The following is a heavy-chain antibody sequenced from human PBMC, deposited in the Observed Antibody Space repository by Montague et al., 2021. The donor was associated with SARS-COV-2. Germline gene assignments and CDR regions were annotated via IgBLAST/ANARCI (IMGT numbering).Heavy chain of an antibody. CDR3: AVDEVASSKRTFDY. CDR1: GFTFSYYT. CDR2: IGGSGGYI. Sequence: SLRLSCAASGFTFSYYTMSWVRQASGKGLEWVSSIGGSGGYIYYADSVKGRFTISRDNAKNPLYLQMNSLRAEDTGVYYCAVDEVASSKRTFDYWGRGTLVTVSS. D-gene: IGHD2-15*01. V-gene: IGHV3-23*01. J-gene: IGHJ4*02.